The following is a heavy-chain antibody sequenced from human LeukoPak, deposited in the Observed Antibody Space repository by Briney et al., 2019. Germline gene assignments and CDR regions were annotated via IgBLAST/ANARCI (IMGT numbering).Heavy chain of an antibody. J-gene: IGHJ4*02. Sequence: GGSLRLSCAASGFTFSSYSMNWVRQAPGKGLEWVSAISGSGGSTYYADSVKGRFTISRDNSKNTLYLQMNSLRAEDTAVYYCARSFSSAYFDYWGQGTLVTVSS. V-gene: IGHV3-23*01. CDR1: GFTFSSYS. D-gene: IGHD3-22*01. CDR2: ISGSGGST. CDR3: ARSFSSAYFDY.